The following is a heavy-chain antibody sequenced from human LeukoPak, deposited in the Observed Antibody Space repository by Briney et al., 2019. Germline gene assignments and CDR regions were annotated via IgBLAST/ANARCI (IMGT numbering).Heavy chain of an antibody. CDR1: GFTFSSYS. D-gene: IGHD3-22*01. CDR2: ISSSSSTI. J-gene: IGHJ3*02. Sequence: GGSLPLSCAASGFTFSSYSMNWVRQAPGKGLGGVSYISSSSSTIYYADSVKGRFTISRDNAKNSLYLQMNSLRAEDTAVYYCARDGPRYYYDSSGYLAAFDIWGQGTMVTVSS. CDR3: ARDGPRYYYDSSGYLAAFDI. V-gene: IGHV3-48*01.